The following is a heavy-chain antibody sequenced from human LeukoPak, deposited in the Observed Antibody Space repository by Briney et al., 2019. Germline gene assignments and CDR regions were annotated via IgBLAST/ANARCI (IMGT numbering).Heavy chain of an antibody. Sequence: SQTLSLTCTVSGGSISSGYYWGWIRQPPGKGLEWIGYIYYSGSTYYNPSLKSRVTISVDTSKNQFSLKLSSVTAADTAVYYCARKYSSGWYGPFDYWGQGTLVTVSS. J-gene: IGHJ4*02. CDR1: GGSISSGYY. V-gene: IGHV4-30-4*08. D-gene: IGHD6-19*01. CDR3: ARKYSSGWYGPFDY. CDR2: IYYSGST.